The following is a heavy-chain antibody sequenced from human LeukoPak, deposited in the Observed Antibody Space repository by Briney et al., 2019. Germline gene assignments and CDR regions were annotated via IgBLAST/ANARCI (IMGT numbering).Heavy chain of an antibody. CDR1: GFTVSAKY. Sequence: GGSLRLSCAASGFTVSAKYMSWVRQAPGKGLEWVSILYSDGSTYYADSVEGRFTISRDNSKNTLFFQMNSLRVEDTAVYYCAKSERLTMIGGWAPTFDSWGQGTLVTVSS. CDR2: LYSDGST. D-gene: IGHD3-22*01. J-gene: IGHJ4*02. CDR3: AKSERLTMIGGWAPTFDS. V-gene: IGHV3-66*01.